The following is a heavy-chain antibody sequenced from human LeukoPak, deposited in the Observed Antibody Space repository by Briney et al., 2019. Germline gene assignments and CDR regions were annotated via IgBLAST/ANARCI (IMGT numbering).Heavy chain of an antibody. Sequence: SVKVSCKASGGTFSSYAISWVRQAPGQGLEWMGGIIPIFGTANYAQKFKGRVTITADESTSTAYMELSSLRSEDTAVYYCARVTTIFGVVTQFDYWGQGTLVTVSS. CDR3: ARVTTIFGVVTQFDY. CDR2: IIPIFGTA. V-gene: IGHV1-69*13. CDR1: GGTFSSYA. J-gene: IGHJ4*02. D-gene: IGHD3-3*01.